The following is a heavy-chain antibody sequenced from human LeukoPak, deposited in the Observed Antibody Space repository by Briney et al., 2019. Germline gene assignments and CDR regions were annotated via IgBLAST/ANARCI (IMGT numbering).Heavy chain of an antibody. Sequence: PSETLSLTCTVSGGSINNYYWSWIRQPPGKGLEWIGYIYYSGSTNYNPSLKSRVTISVDTSKNQFSLKLSSVTAADTAVYYCAREYYDILTGSRGAFDPWGQGTLVTVSS. J-gene: IGHJ5*02. V-gene: IGHV4-59*01. D-gene: IGHD3-9*01. CDR1: GGSINNYY. CDR3: AREYYDILTGSRGAFDP. CDR2: IYYSGST.